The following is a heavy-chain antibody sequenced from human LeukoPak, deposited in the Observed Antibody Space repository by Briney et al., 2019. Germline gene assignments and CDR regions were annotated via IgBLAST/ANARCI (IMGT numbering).Heavy chain of an antibody. J-gene: IGHJ2*01. CDR3: ARDGLAAATLHWCFDL. D-gene: IGHD2-15*01. CDR1: GFTFSDYS. CDR2: ISSIGAPI. Sequence: GGSLRLSCAASGFTFSDYSMNWVRQATGKGLEWVSYISSIGAPIYYADSVKGRFTISRDNARNSLYLQMNSLRAEVTAVYYCARDGLAAATLHWCFDLWGRGTLVTVSS. V-gene: IGHV3-21*05.